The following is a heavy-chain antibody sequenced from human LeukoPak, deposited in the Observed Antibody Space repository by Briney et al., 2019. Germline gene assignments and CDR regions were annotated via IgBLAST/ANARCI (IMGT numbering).Heavy chain of an antibody. CDR1: GGSISSYY. Sequence: SETLSLTCTVSGGSISSYYWSWIRQPPGKGLEWIGYIYYSGSTNYNPSLKRRVTISVDTSKYQFSLKLSSVTAAEKAVYYCARAGAGYYDSSGFPHFAYWGQGNLVTVSS. V-gene: IGHV4-59*01. CDR3: ARAGAGYYDSSGFPHFAY. D-gene: IGHD3-22*01. CDR2: IYYSGST. J-gene: IGHJ4*02.